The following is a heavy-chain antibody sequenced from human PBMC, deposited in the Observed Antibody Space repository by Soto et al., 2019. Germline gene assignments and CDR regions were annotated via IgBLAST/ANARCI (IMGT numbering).Heavy chain of an antibody. D-gene: IGHD1-26*01. V-gene: IGHV1-18*01. CDR2: ISANTGNT. CDR3: ASDGRYSGSYGGYYFDY. Sequence: QVQLVQSGAEVKKPGASVKVSCKASGYTFTSYGISWVRQAPGQGLEWMGWISANTGNTNFAQKLQGRVTMTTDTSTSTAYMELRSLSSDDTAVYYCASDGRYSGSYGGYYFDYWGQGTLVTVSS. J-gene: IGHJ4*02. CDR1: GYTFTSYG.